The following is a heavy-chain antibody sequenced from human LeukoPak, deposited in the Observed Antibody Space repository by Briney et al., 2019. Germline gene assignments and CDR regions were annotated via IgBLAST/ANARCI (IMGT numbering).Heavy chain of an antibody. CDR1: GYTFTGYW. V-gene: IGHV1-2*02. D-gene: IGHD3-16*01. CDR2: INPNGGGT. CDR3: VKFAGGIY. J-gene: IGHJ4*02. Sequence: ASVKVSCKASGYTFTGYWLHWVRQAPGQGLEWMGWINPNGGGTNYAQKFQGRVTMTRDTSISTAYMELSRLRSDETAVYYCVKFAGGIYWGQGTLVTVSS.